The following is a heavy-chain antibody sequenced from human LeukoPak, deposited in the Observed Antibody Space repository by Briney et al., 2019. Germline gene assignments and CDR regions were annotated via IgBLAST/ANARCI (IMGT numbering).Heavy chain of an antibody. CDR2: ISGSGDNT. V-gene: IGHV3-23*01. CDR3: VKWTGYGMN. CDR1: GFTFSSQS. Sequence: PGGSLRLSCAASGFTFSSQSMTWVRQAPGKGLEWVSDISGSGDNTYYGDSVKGRFTISRDNSKSTMYLQMNSLRVEDTAVYYCVKWTGYGMNWGQGTLVTVSS. D-gene: IGHD3/OR15-3a*01. J-gene: IGHJ4*02.